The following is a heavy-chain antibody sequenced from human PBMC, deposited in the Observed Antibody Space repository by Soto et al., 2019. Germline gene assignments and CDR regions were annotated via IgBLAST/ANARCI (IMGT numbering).Heavy chain of an antibody. CDR1: GGTFSSYA. CDR2: IIPIFGTA. D-gene: IGHD6-13*01. J-gene: IGHJ6*02. Sequence: SVKVSCKASGGTFSSYAISWVRQAPGQWLEWMGGIIPIFGTANYAQKFQGRVTITADESTSTAYMELSSLRSEDTAVYYCAREAHRGYSSSWYGYYYYYGMDVWGQGTTVTVSS. V-gene: IGHV1-69*13. CDR3: AREAHRGYSSSWYGYYYYYGMDV.